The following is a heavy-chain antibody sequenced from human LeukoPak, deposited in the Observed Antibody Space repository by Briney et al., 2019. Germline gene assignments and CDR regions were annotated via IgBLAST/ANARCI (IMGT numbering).Heavy chain of an antibody. CDR3: ATSVRATRVVDY. Sequence: SETLSLTCTVSGGSISSSSYYWGWIRQPPGKGLEWIGSIYYSGSTYYNPSLKSRVTISVDTSKNQFSLKLSSVTAADTAVYYCATSVRATRVVDYWGQGTLVTVSS. CDR2: IYYSGST. CDR1: GGSISSSSYY. J-gene: IGHJ4*02. D-gene: IGHD1-26*01. V-gene: IGHV4-39*07.